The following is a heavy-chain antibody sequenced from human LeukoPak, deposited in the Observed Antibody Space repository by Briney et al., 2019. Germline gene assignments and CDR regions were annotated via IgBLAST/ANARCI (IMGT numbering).Heavy chain of an antibody. D-gene: IGHD6-13*01. Sequence: PSETLSLTCTVSGGSISSSNYFWGCIRQPPGKGLEWIGSIYYSGTTYYNPSLKSRVTISVDTSKNQFSLKLSSVTAADTAVYYCARDGAATGKLYFDYLGQATLVTVSS. CDR3: ARDGAATGKLYFDY. J-gene: IGHJ4*02. CDR2: IYYSGTT. V-gene: IGHV4-39*02. CDR1: GGSISSSNYF.